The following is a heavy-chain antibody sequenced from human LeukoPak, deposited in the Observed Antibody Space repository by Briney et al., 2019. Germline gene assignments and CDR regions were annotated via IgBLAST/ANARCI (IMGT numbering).Heavy chain of an antibody. Sequence: PGGSLRLSCAASGFTVSSNYMSWVRQAPGKGLEWVSVIYSGGSTYYADSVKGRFTISRDNSKNTLYLQMNSLRAEDTAVYYCAIEVPATGEGDFDYWGQGTLVTVSS. D-gene: IGHD2-2*01. J-gene: IGHJ4*02. CDR2: IYSGGST. V-gene: IGHV3-66*01. CDR1: GFTVSSNY. CDR3: AIEVPATGEGDFDY.